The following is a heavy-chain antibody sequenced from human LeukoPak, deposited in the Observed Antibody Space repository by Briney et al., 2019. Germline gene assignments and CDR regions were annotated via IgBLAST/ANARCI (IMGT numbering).Heavy chain of an antibody. CDR2: IKQDGSEK. D-gene: IGHD1-26*01. V-gene: IGHV3-7*05. CDR1: GFPFSRYW. Sequence: GGSLRLSCAASGFPFSRYWLSWVRQAPGKGLEWVANIKQDGSEKYYVDSVNGRFTISRDNAKNSLYLQMNSLRVEDTAVYYCARGWELDPWGQGTLVTVSS. CDR3: ARGWELDP. J-gene: IGHJ5*02.